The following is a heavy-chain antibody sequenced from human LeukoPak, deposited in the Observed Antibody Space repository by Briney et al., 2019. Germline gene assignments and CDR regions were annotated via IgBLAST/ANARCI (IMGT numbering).Heavy chain of an antibody. CDR2: INHSGST. CDR1: GGSFSGYY. Sequence: SETLSLTCAVYGGSFSGYYWSWISQPPGKGLEWIGEINHSGSTNYNPSLKSRVTISVDTSKNQFSLKLSSVTAADTAVYYCARAMEDIVVGHATRYVDYWGQGTLVTVSS. V-gene: IGHV4-34*01. D-gene: IGHD2-15*01. J-gene: IGHJ4*02. CDR3: ARAMEDIVVGHATRYVDY.